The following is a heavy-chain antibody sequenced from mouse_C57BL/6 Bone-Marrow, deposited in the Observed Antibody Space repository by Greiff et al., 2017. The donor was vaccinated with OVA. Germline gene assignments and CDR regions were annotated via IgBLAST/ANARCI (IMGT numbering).Heavy chain of an antibody. CDR3: EGLRRYAMDY. Sequence: EVQLVESVAELVRPGASVKLSCTASGFNIKNTYMHWVKQRPEQGLEWIGRIDPANGNTKYAPKFQGKDTITADTSSNTAYLQLSSLTSEDTAISYCEGLRRYAMDYWGQGTSVTVSS. J-gene: IGHJ4*01. CDR1: GFNIKNTY. CDR2: IDPANGNT. D-gene: IGHD2-2*01. V-gene: IGHV14-3*01.